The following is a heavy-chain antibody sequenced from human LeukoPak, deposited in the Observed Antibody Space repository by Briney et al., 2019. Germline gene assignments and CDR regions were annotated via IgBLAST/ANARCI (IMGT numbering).Heavy chain of an antibody. CDR2: ISSSSSTI. CDR3: AELGITMIGGV. D-gene: IGHD3-10*02. CDR1: GFTFSSYS. J-gene: IGHJ6*04. Sequence: GGSLRLSCAASGFTFSSYSVNWVRQAPGKGLEWISYISSSSSTIYYADSVKGRFTISRDNAKNSLYLQMNSLRAEDTAVYYCAELGITMIGGVWGKGTTVTISS. V-gene: IGHV3-48*01.